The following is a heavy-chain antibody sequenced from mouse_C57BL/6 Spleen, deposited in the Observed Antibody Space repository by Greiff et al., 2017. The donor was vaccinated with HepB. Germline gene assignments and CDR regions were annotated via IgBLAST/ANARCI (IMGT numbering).Heavy chain of an antibody. CDR3: ARDYGSRWWYFDV. D-gene: IGHD1-1*01. Sequence: VQLQQSGAELVRPGTSVKVSCKASGYSFTNYLIEWVKQRPGQGLEWIGVINPGSGGTNYNEKFKGKATLTADKSSSTAYMQLSSLTSEDSAVYFCARDYGSRWWYFDVWGTGTTVTVSS. CDR2: INPGSGGT. J-gene: IGHJ1*03. V-gene: IGHV1-54*01. CDR1: GYSFTNYL.